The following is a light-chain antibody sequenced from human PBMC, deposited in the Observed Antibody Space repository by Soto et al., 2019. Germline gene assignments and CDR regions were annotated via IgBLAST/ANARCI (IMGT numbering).Light chain of an antibody. Sequence: DIQMTQAPSSLSASVGDRVTITCRASQSITTYLNWYQEKPGKAPKLLISAASRLQSGVPSRFSGSGSGTEFTLTISSLQPEDFATYYCHQSYSTVWTFGQGTKVEIK. CDR2: AAS. CDR3: HQSYSTVWT. CDR1: QSITTY. J-gene: IGKJ1*01. V-gene: IGKV1-39*01.